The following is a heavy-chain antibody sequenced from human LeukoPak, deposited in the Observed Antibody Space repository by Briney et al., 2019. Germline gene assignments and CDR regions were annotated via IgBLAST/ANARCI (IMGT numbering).Heavy chain of an antibody. CDR1: GFTFSSYE. V-gene: IGHV3-48*03. D-gene: IGHD3-10*01. CDR3: ARAGSGTEGGFDY. CDR2: ISSSGSTI. J-gene: IGHJ4*02. Sequence: PGGSLRLSCAASGFTFSSYEMNWVRQAPGKGLEWVSYISSSGSTIYYADSVKGRFTISRDNAKNSLYVQMNSLRAEDTAVYYCARAGSGTEGGFDYWGQGTLVTVSS.